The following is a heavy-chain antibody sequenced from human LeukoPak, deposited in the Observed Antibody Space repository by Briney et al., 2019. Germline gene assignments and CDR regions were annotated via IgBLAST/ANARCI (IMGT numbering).Heavy chain of an antibody. J-gene: IGHJ4*02. V-gene: IGHV1-8*01. CDR3: ATAWFGELLYFDY. CDR2: MNPNSGNT. Sequence: AAVKVSCKASGYTFTSYDINWVRQATGQGLEWMGWMNPNSGNTGYAQKFQGRVTMTRNTSISTAYMELSSLRSEDTAVYYCATAWFGELLYFDYWGQGTLVTVSS. CDR1: GYTFTSYD. D-gene: IGHD3-10*01.